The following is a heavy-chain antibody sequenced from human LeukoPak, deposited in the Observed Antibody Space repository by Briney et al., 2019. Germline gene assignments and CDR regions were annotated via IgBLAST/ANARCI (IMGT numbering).Heavy chain of an antibody. CDR3: ARSPESIWSGFVY. CDR1: GFTFSSYA. V-gene: IGHV3-64*01. D-gene: IGHD3-3*01. CDR2: ISSNGGTT. J-gene: IGHJ4*02. Sequence: GRSLRLSCAASGFTFSSYAMHWVRQAPGKGLEYVSAISSNGGTTYYANSVKGRFTISRDNSKNTLYLQMGSLRAEDMAVYYCARSPESIWSGFVYWGQGTLVTVSS.